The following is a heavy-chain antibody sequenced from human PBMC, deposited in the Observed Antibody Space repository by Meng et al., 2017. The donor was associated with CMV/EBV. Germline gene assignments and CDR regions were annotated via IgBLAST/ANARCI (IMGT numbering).Heavy chain of an antibody. CDR2: INPNSGGT. V-gene: IGHV1-2*02. J-gene: IGHJ6*02. Sequence: ASVKVSCKASGYTFTGYYMHWVRQAPGQGLEWMGWINPNSGGTNYAQKFRGRVTMTRDTSISTAYMELSRLRSDDTAVYYCARDLFGYCSSTSCSNLGEDVWGQGTTVTVSS. CDR1: GYTFTGYY. CDR3: ARDLFGYCSSTSCSNLGEDV. D-gene: IGHD2-2*03.